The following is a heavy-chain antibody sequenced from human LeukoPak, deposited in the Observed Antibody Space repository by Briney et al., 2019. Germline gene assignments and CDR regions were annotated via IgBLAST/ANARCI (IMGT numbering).Heavy chain of an antibody. D-gene: IGHD6-19*01. V-gene: IGHV3-23*01. CDR1: GFTFTSSS. CDR3: AKDLPAVAYLHGAFAI. CDR2: ITGAGEVT. Sequence: GGSLRLSCAASGFTFTSSSMTGVRQAPGKGLEWVSTITGAGEVTYYADSVRGRFTISRDYSKNALYLQMNSLRAEDTALYYCAKDLPAVAYLHGAFAIWGQGTMVTVSS. J-gene: IGHJ3*02.